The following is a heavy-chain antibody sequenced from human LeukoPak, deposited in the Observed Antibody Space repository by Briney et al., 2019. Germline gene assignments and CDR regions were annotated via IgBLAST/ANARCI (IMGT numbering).Heavy chain of an antibody. CDR3: AREGLATMIRGVIPY. CDR2: INHSGST. Sequence: PSGTLSLTCAVYGGSFSGYYWSWIRQPPGKGLEWIGEINHSGSTNYNPSLKSRVTISVDTSKNQFSLKLSSVTAADAAVYYCAREGLATMIRGVIPYWGQGTLVTVSS. J-gene: IGHJ4*02. D-gene: IGHD3-10*01. V-gene: IGHV4-34*01. CDR1: GGSFSGYY.